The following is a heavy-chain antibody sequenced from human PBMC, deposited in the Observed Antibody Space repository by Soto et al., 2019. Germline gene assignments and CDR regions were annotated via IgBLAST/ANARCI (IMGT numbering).Heavy chain of an antibody. D-gene: IGHD3-16*01. Sequence: QIRLVQAGAEVEKPGSSVRVSCKASGDTFGRFTINWVRQAPGQGLGWMGGIKPISDTTTYAQRFQGRVTFTADASTSTVYMELSSLRSEDTAMYYCARSQRGRTAFTFDYWGQGALVTVSS. CDR2: IKPISDTT. J-gene: IGHJ4*02. V-gene: IGHV1-69*01. CDR3: ARSQRGRTAFTFDY. CDR1: GDTFGRFT.